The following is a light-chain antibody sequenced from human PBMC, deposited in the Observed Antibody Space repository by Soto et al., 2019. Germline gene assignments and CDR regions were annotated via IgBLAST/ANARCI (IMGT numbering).Light chain of an antibody. Sequence: QSVLTQPPSMSGAPGQRVTISCTGSNSNIGANYDVHWYQQLPGTAPRLLIYANSNRPSGVPDRFSGSQSGTSASLAITGLQAEDEADYYCQSFDSNLRMRIFGGGTKLTVL. V-gene: IGLV1-40*01. CDR3: QSFDSNLRMRI. CDR2: ANS. J-gene: IGLJ2*01. CDR1: NSNIGANYD.